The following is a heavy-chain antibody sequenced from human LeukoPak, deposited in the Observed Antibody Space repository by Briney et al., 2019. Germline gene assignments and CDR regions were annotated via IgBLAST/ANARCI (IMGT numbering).Heavy chain of an antibody. CDR2: ISTTGGTT. J-gene: IGHJ4*02. Sequence: GGSLRLSCAASGFTFRSYAMSWVRQAPGKGLEWVSAISTTGGTTYYADSVKGRFTISRDNSKNTLYLQISSLRAADTDVYYCAKRERVGTTIGHWGQGTLVTVSS. CDR1: GFTFRSYA. D-gene: IGHD1-26*01. CDR3: AKRERVGTTIGH. V-gene: IGHV3-23*01.